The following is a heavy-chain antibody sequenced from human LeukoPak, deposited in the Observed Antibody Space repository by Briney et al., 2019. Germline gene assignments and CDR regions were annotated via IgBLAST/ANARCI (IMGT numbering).Heavy chain of an antibody. V-gene: IGHV4-59*01. D-gene: IGHD2-21*01. J-gene: IGHJ1*01. CDR2: IYYSGST. CDR1: GGSISSYY. CDR3: ARAYCGGDCYSGEYFQH. Sequence: SETLSLTCTVSGGSISSYYWSWIRQPPGKGLEWIGYIYYSGSTNYNPSLKSRVTISVDTSKNQFSLKLSSVTAADTAVYHCARAYCGGDCYSGEYFQHWGQGTLVTVSS.